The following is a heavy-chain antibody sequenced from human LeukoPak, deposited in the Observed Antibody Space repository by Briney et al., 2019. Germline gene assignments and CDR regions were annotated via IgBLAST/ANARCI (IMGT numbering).Heavy chain of an antibody. D-gene: IGHD6-19*01. V-gene: IGHV3-23*01. CDR1: EFTFSNYA. CDR2: ISGGGGST. J-gene: IGHJ4*02. Sequence: GGSLRLSCAASEFTFSNYAMNWVRQAPGKGLEWVSGISGGGGSTYYADSVKGRFTISRDNAKNSLYLQMNSLRAEDTAVYYCARDLAVAGLDYWGQGTLVTVSS. CDR3: ARDLAVAGLDY.